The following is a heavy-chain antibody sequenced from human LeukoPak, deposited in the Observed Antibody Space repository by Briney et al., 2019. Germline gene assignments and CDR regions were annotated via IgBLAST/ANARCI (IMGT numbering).Heavy chain of an antibody. CDR3: ARTPNRGGFDY. J-gene: IGHJ4*02. Sequence: PSETLSLTCTVSGGSISSYYWSWIRQPPGKGLEWIGYIYYNGSTNYNPSLKSRVTISVDTSKNQLSLKLSSVTAADTAVYYCARTPNRGGFDYWGQGTLVTVSS. CDR1: GGSISSYY. D-gene: IGHD3-10*01. V-gene: IGHV4-59*01. CDR2: IYYNGST.